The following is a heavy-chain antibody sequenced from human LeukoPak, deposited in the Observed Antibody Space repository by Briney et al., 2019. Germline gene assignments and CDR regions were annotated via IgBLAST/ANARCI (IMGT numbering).Heavy chain of an antibody. Sequence: GGSLRLSCAASGFTFSSYWMNWVRQAPGKGLVWVSRIASDGSSTTYADSVKGRFSISRDNAKNSLYLQMNSLRAEDTALYYCAKVSPVYGMGVWGQGTTVTVSS. CDR2: IASDGSST. V-gene: IGHV3-74*01. J-gene: IGHJ6*02. CDR1: GFTFSSYW. CDR3: AKVSPVYGMGV.